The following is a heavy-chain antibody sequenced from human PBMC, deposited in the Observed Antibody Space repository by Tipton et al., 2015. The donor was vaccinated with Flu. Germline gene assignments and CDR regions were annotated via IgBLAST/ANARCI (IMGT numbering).Heavy chain of an antibody. CDR1: GGSISSYY. V-gene: IGHV4-59*01. Sequence: LRLSCTVSGGSISSYYWSWIRQPPGKGLEWIGYIYYSGSTNYNPSLKSRVTISVDTSKNQFSLKLSSVTAADTAVYYCARAHFWSGRLQNYYYGMDVWGQGTTVTVSS. J-gene: IGHJ6*02. CDR2: IYYSGST. CDR3: ARAHFWSGRLQNYYYGMDV. D-gene: IGHD3-3*02.